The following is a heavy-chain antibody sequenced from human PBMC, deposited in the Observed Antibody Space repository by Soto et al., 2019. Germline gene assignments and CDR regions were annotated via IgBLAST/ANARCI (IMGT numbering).Heavy chain of an antibody. CDR1: GFTFSTYW. Sequence: HPGGSLRLSCAASGFTFSTYWMHWIRQAPGKGLIWVSRINSEGRSTTYAESVQGRFTISRDNAKNTLYLQMNSLRVEDTAVYYCARTFPIQAARVSAAWASWHYYGMDVWGQGTTVTVSS. V-gene: IGHV3-74*01. D-gene: IGHD6-6*01. CDR2: INSEGRST. J-gene: IGHJ6*02. CDR3: ARTFPIQAARVSAAWASWHYYGMDV.